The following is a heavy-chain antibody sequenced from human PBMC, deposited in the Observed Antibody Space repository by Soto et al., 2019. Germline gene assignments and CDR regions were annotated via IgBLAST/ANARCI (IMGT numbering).Heavy chain of an antibody. D-gene: IGHD3-22*01. V-gene: IGHV3-23*01. CDR1: GFTFSSYA. CDR3: AKVRDSSGFDAFDM. Sequence: EVQLLESGGGLVQPGASPRLSCAASGFTFSSYAMSWVRQAPGKGLEWVSVISGSGGSTYFADSVKGRFTISRDNFKNTLYLQMNSLRAEDTAVYYCAKVRDSSGFDAFDMWGQGTMVTVSS. J-gene: IGHJ3*02. CDR2: ISGSGGST.